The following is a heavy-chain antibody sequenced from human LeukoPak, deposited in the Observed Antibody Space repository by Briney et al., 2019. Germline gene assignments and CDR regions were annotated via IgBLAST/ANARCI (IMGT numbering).Heavy chain of an antibody. V-gene: IGHV3-23*01. D-gene: IGHD6-25*01. CDR2: ISGGGGPM. J-gene: IGHJ4*02. CDR3: AKNSGYSWQYFFDY. Sequence: AGGSLRLSCAASGFTFSNYAMSWVRQPPGKGLEWVSAISGGGGPMYYADSVKGRFTISRDNSKNTLYLQMNSLRAEDAALYFCAKNSGYSWQYFFDYWGQGTLVTVSS. CDR1: GFTFSNYA.